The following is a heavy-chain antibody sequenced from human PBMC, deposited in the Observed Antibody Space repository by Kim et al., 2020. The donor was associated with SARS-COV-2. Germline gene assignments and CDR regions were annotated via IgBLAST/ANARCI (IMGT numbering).Heavy chain of an antibody. J-gene: IGHJ5*02. Sequence: GSLRLSCAASGFTLSNYWMHWVRQAPGKGLVWVSRVHSDGMTTRYADSVRGRFTISRDTAKNTLYLQMDSLRDDDTAVYYCVREESGYAHPPYNWFDPWGQGTLVTVSS. CDR3: VREESGYAHPPYNWFDP. CDR2: VHSDGMTT. D-gene: IGHD5-12*01. CDR1: GFTLSNYW. V-gene: IGHV3-74*01.